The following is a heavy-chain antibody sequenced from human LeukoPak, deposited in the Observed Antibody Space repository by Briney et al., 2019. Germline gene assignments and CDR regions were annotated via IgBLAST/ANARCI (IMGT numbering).Heavy chain of an antibody. Sequence: PGGSLKLSCAASGFTFSGSAMHWVRQASGKGLEWVGRIRSKANSYATAYAASAKGRFTISRDDSKNTAYLQMNSLKTEDTAVYYCTRHTSDIVATPTRRGQGTLVTVSS. CDR1: GFTFSGSA. V-gene: IGHV3-73*01. CDR3: TRHTSDIVATPTR. J-gene: IGHJ4*02. D-gene: IGHD5-12*01. CDR2: IRSKANSYAT.